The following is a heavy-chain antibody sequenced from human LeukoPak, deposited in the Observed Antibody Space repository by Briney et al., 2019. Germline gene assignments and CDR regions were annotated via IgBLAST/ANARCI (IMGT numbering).Heavy chain of an antibody. CDR2: IYYSGST. Sequence: SETLSLTCTVSGDSINSGGYYWSWIRQHPGKGLEWIGYIYYSGSTYYNPSLKSRVTISVDTSKNQFSLKLSSVTAADTAVYYCARHAGGISATGTRPFDYWGQGTLVTVSS. V-gene: IGHV4-31*03. CDR3: ARHAGGISATGTRPFDY. D-gene: IGHD6-13*01. J-gene: IGHJ4*02. CDR1: GDSINSGGYY.